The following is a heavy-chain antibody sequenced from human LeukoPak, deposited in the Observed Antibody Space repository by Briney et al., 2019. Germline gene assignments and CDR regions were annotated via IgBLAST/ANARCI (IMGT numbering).Heavy chain of an antibody. CDR1: GYTFSSHG. J-gene: IGHJ4*02. D-gene: IGHD1-26*01. CDR3: VRWSGTYPLYYLDY. CDR2: IRHDGGDK. Sequence: PGGSLRLSCATSGYTFSSHGLHWVRQAPGKGLECVASIRHDGGDKYYSESVKGRLTISKDNTKNRLFLYMNSLRPEDTAVYYCVRWSGTYPLYYLDYWGQGTLVTVSS. V-gene: IGHV3-30*02.